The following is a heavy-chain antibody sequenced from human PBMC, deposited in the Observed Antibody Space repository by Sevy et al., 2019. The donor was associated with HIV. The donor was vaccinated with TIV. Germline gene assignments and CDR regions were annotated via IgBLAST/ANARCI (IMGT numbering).Heavy chain of an antibody. CDR3: AKPSHSSWFDY. Sequence: GGSLRLSCAASGFTFSSYGMHWVRQAPGKGLEWVAVISYDGSNKYYADSVKGRFTISRDNSKNTLYLQMNSLRAEDTAVYYCAKPSHSSWFDYWGQGTLVTVSS. J-gene: IGHJ4*02. CDR1: GFTFSSYG. V-gene: IGHV3-30*18. CDR2: ISYDGSNK. D-gene: IGHD6-13*01.